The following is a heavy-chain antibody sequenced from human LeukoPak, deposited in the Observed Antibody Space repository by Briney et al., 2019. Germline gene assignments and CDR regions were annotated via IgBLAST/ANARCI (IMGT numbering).Heavy chain of an antibody. J-gene: IGHJ5*02. CDR2: IYTSGST. V-gene: IGHV4-61*05. Sequence: SETLSLTCTVSGGSISSSSYYWGWIRQPAGKGLEWIGYIYTSGSTNYNPSLKSRVTISVDTSKNQFSLKLSSVTAADTAVYYCARRGPPRTLLRGVKSGWFDPWGQGTLVTVSS. CDR3: ARRGPPRTLLRGVKSGWFDP. D-gene: IGHD3-10*01. CDR1: GGSISSSSYY.